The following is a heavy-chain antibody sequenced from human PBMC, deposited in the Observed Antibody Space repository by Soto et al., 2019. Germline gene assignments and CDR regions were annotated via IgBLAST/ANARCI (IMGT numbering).Heavy chain of an antibody. CDR3: ARISRGLRKPYYYYGMDV. V-gene: IGHV2-70*01. Sequence: SCPTLVNPTQTLTLTCTFSGFSLSTSGMCVSWIRQPAGKALEWLALIDWDDDKYYSTSLKTRLTISKDTSKNQVVLTMTNMDPVDTATYYCARISRGLRKPYYYYGMDVWGQGTTVT. J-gene: IGHJ6*02. D-gene: IGHD5-12*01. CDR2: IDWDDDK. CDR1: GFSLSTSGMC.